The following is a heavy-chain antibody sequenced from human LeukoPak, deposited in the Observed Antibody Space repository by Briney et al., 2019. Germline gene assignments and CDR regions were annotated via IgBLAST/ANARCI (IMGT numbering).Heavy chain of an antibody. CDR2: INHSGST. CDR3: AGDAYNSGSAFDY. V-gene: IGHV4-34*01. Sequence: SETLSLTCAVYGGSFSGYYWSWIRQPPGKGLEWIGEINHSGSTNYNPSLKSRVTISVDTSKNQFSLKLSSVTAADTAVYYCAGDAYNSGSAFDYWGQGTLVTVSS. J-gene: IGHJ4*02. D-gene: IGHD5-24*01. CDR1: GGSFSGYY.